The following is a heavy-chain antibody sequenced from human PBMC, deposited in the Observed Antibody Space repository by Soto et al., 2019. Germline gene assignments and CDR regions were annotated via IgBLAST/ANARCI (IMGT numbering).Heavy chain of an antibody. Sequence: QVQLVQSGAEVQKPGSSVKVSCKASGGTFSSYAISWVRQAPGQGLEWMGGIIPIFGTANYAQTFQGRVTITADESTSTAYMELSSLRSEDTAVYYCASEVAATYYYYYGMDVWGQGTTVTVSS. V-gene: IGHV1-69*01. CDR3: ASEVAATYYYYYGMDV. J-gene: IGHJ6*02. D-gene: IGHD2-15*01. CDR2: IIPIFGTA. CDR1: GGTFSSYA.